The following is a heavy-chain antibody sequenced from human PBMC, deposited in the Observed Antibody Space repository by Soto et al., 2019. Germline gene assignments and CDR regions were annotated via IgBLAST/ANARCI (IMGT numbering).Heavy chain of an antibody. CDR1: GGSISSGDYY. V-gene: IGHV4-30-4*02. CDR3: ASSHSGMYEYFQH. Sequence: SETLSLTCTVSGGSISSGDYYWSWIRQPPGKGLEWIGYIYYSGSTYYNPSLKSRVTISVDTSKNQFSLKLSSVTAADTAVYYCASSHSGMYEYFQHWGQRTLVTVSS. CDR2: IYYSGST. J-gene: IGHJ1*01. D-gene: IGHD5-12*01.